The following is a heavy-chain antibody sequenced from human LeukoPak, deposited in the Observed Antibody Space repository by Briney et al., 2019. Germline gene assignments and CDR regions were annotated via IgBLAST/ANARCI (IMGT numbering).Heavy chain of an antibody. J-gene: IGHJ4*02. D-gene: IGHD5-12*01. V-gene: IGHV4-59*11. Sequence: SETLSLTCTVSGGSISSHYWSWIRQPPGKGLEWIGYIYYSGSTNYNPSLKSRVTISVDTSKNQFSLNLSSVTAADTAMYYCARGSGYDYLDYWGQGTLVTVSS. CDR1: GGSISSHY. CDR3: ARGSGYDYLDY. CDR2: IYYSGST.